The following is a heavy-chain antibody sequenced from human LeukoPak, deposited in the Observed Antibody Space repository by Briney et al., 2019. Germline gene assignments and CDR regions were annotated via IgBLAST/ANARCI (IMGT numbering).Heavy chain of an antibody. J-gene: IGHJ4*02. Sequence: GRSLRLSCAASGFTFSSYAMHWVRQAPGKGLEWVAVISYDGSNKYYADSVKGRFTISRDYAKNSLYLQMNSLRAEDTAIYYCTRVGYIDEGIDYWGQGTLVTVSS. CDR3: TRVGYIDEGIDY. CDR1: GFTFSSYA. CDR2: ISYDGSNK. D-gene: IGHD5-24*01. V-gene: IGHV3-30*04.